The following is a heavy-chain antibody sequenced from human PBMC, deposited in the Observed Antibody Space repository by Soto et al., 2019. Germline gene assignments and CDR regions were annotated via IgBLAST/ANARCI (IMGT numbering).Heavy chain of an antibody. D-gene: IGHD6-13*01. V-gene: IGHV3-30*18. CDR2: ISNDGDEK. J-gene: IGHJ4*02. Sequence: GGSLRLSCVASGFTFSTSVMHWVRQPPGKGLEWVALISNDGDEKYYGDSVEGRFSISRDNSKNTLYLQMSSLRAEDTAVYFCAKARVRIAEADSFDHWGQGTLVTVSS. CDR3: AKARVRIAEADSFDH. CDR1: GFTFSTSV.